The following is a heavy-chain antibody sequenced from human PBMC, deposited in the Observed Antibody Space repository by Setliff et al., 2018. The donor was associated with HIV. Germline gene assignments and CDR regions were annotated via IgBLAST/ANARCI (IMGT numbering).Heavy chain of an antibody. Sequence: PSETLSLTCTVSGGSFRSSRYYWGWIRQPPGKGLEWIGNIHYGGFFWYSPSLKSRVTMSVDTSTNQFSLKLSSVTAADTAVYYCARGRSRWTYYNYYYMDVWGKGTTVTVSS. CDR3: ARGRSRWTYYNYYYMDV. D-gene: IGHD6-13*01. CDR1: GGSFRSSRYY. CDR2: IHYGGFF. J-gene: IGHJ6*03. V-gene: IGHV4-39*07.